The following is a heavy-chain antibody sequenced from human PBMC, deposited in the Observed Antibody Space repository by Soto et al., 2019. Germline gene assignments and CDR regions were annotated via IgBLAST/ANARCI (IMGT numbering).Heavy chain of an antibody. CDR3: ATVIDGAGYGMDV. J-gene: IGHJ6*02. CDR1: GGTFSSYT. CDR2: IIPILGIA. V-gene: IGHV1-69*02. Sequence: SVKVSCKASGGTFSSYTISWVRQAPGQGLEWMGRIIPILGIANYAQKFQGRVTITADKSTSTAYMELSSLRSEDTAVYYCATVIDGAGYGMDVWGQGTTVTVSS. D-gene: IGHD3-16*01.